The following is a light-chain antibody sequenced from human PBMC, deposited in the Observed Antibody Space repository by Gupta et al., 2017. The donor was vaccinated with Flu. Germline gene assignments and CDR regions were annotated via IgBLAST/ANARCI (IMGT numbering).Light chain of an antibody. CDR1: NSNIGRNN. Sequence: QSLLTQPPSVSGTPGQRVTISCSGSNSNIGRNNVNWYQQLPGSAPRVLIYTNNQRPSAVPDRFTGSKSDTAASLAITGLRAEDEADYFCAAWDDSWSGWVFGGGTKLTVL. J-gene: IGLJ3*02. CDR3: AAWDDSWSGWV. CDR2: TNN. V-gene: IGLV1-44*01.